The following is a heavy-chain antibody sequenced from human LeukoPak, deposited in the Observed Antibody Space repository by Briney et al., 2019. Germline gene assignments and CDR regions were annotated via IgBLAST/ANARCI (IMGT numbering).Heavy chain of an antibody. D-gene: IGHD1-1*01. CDR2: ISNDGSEE. CDR1: GFTFSSYA. J-gene: IGHJ3*01. CDR3: AKARHCTTATCASAAFDA. Sequence: PGRSLRLSCAASGFTFSSYAMHWVRQAPGKGLEWVAVISNDGSEEYYADSVRGRFPVSRDNFKNTVYLQMNSLRPEDTAVYYCAKARHCTTATCASAAFDAWGQGAMVTVSS. V-gene: IGHV3-30-3*01.